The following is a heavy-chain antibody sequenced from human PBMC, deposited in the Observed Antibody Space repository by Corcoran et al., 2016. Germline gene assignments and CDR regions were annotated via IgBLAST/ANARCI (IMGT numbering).Heavy chain of an antibody. V-gene: IGHV1-18*01. CDR3: AASRRGDSSGYYGY. Sequence: QVQLVQSGAEVTKPGASVKVSCKASGYTFTSYGLSWVRQAPRLGLEWMGWISAYNGNTNYAQKLQGRVTMTTDKSTSTAYMELRSLRSDDTAVYYCAASRRGDSSGYYGYWGQGTLVTVSS. J-gene: IGHJ4*02. CDR1: GYTFTSYG. CDR2: ISAYNGNT. D-gene: IGHD3-22*01.